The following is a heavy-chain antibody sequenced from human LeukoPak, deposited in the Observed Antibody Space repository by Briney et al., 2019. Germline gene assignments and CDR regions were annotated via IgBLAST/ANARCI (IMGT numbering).Heavy chain of an antibody. J-gene: IGHJ4*02. CDR3: ARDNNADY. CDR1: GFTYSHYA. V-gene: IGHV3-30-3*01. D-gene: IGHD1/OR15-1a*01. CDR2: IPFDESHK. Sequence: GGSLRLSCAASGFTYSHYAMLWVRQAPGKELEWVAVIPFDESHKYYADSVEGRFTISRDNSKSTLYLQMDSLRVEDTAVYYCARDNNADYWGQGTLVTVSS.